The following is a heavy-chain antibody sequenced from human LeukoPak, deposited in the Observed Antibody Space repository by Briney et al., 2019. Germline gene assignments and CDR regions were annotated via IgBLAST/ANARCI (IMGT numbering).Heavy chain of an antibody. CDR2: VYSTTSA. CDR3: ASDFTQGGGLLED. D-gene: IGHD3-3*01. J-gene: IGHJ4*02. Sequence: PSETLSLTCTVSGASITSRFWTWVRQPPGKGLEWIGYVYSTTSATYNPSLESRGTMSLDTSKSQFSLRLASMTAADTPIYYCASDFTQGGGLLEDWGPGTLVVVSS. V-gene: IGHV4-59*11. CDR1: GASITSRF.